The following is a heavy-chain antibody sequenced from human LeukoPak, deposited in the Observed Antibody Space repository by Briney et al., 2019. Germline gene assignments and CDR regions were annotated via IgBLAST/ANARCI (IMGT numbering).Heavy chain of an antibody. CDR3: ARERGILRGDAFDI. J-gene: IGHJ3*02. CDR1: GVSISTYY. Sequence: PPETLSLTCTVSGVSISTYYWTWIRQPAGKGLEWIGRIYSSGNTNYNPSLESRVTMSIDTSKNQFSLKLSSVTAADTAVYYCARERGILRGDAFDIWGQGTMVTV. CDR2: IYSSGNT. V-gene: IGHV4-4*07.